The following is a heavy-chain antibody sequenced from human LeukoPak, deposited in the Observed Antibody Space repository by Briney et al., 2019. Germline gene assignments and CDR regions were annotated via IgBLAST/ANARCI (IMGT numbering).Heavy chain of an antibody. D-gene: IGHD4-17*01. CDR3: AVNYGDYVFDY. V-gene: IGHV1-8*01. CDR1: GYTFTNFA. J-gene: IGHJ4*02. CDR2: MNPNSGNT. Sequence: GASVKVSCKASGYTFTNFAINWVRQATGQGLEWMGWMNPNSGNTGYAQKFQGRVTMTRNTSISTAYMELSSLRSEDTAVYYCAVNYGDYVFDYWGQGTLVTVSS.